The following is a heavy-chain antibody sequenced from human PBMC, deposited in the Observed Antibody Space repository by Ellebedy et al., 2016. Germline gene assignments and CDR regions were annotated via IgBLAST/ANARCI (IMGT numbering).Heavy chain of an antibody. V-gene: IGHV4-59*02. CDR2: VFHTGAT. J-gene: IGHJ3*01. CDR3: ARWNEDWKAFDV. Sequence: SETLSLTCNVSGGSVSSDYWNWIRRPPGKGLEWIGYVFHTGATLYNPSLKSRVTMSVDTSKSQFSLGLTSVTAADTAVYYCARWNEDWKAFDVWGRGTVVTVS. CDR1: GGSVSSDY. D-gene: IGHD1-1*01.